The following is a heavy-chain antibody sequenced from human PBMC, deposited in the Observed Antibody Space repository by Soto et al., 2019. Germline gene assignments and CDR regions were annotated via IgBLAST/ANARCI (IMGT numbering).Heavy chain of an antibody. V-gene: IGHV3-30-3*01. CDR3: ARVRGTAMVRGTFDL. CDR2: ISYDGSNK. Sequence: GGSLRLSCAASGFTFSSYAMHWVRQAPGKGLEWVAVISYDGSNKYYADSVKGRFTISRDNSKNTLYLQMNSLRAEDTAVYYCARVRGTAMVRGTFDLWGRGTLVTVSS. J-gene: IGHJ2*01. D-gene: IGHD5-18*01. CDR1: GFTFSSYA.